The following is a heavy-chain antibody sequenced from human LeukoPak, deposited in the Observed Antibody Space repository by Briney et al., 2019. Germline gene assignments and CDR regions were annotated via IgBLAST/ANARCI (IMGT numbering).Heavy chain of an antibody. V-gene: IGHV4-59*12. J-gene: IGHJ4*02. CDR2: FSNSGTT. D-gene: IGHD7-27*01. Sequence: SETQSLTCTVSGGSISDYYWSWIRQPPGKGLEWIGYFSNSGTTNQNPSLKSRVTMSVDTSKNQFSLKLSSVTAADTAVYYCAKGSNWVGYWGQGALVTVSS. CDR1: GGSISDYY. CDR3: AKGSNWVGY.